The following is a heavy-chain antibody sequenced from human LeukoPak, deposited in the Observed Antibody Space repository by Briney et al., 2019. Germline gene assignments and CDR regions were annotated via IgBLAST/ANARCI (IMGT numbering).Heavy chain of an antibody. Sequence: SQTLSLTCAISGDTISSNSAAWNWLRQSPSRGLEWLGRTYYRSKWYNDYAVSVKIRVTINPDTSKNQFSLQLNSVTPEDTAVYYCARNNNGWIDYWGQGTLATVSS. J-gene: IGHJ4*02. CDR3: ARNNNGWIDY. D-gene: IGHD6-19*01. V-gene: IGHV6-1*01. CDR2: TYYRSKWYN. CDR1: GDTISSNSAA.